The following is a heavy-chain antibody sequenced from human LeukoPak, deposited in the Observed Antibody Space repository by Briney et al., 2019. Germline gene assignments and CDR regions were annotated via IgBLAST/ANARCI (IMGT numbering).Heavy chain of an antibody. CDR2: IYPGDADN. D-gene: IGHD1-26*01. V-gene: IGHV5-51*01. CDR3: ARLRVGAPGDY. CDR1: GSIFTSYW. Sequence: GGSLQISCKGAGSIFTSYWIGGGRQLPGKGLEGMGIIYPGDADNRYSPSFQRQVTISADNSISTAYLQWSSLKASDTAMYYCARLRVGAPGDYWGQGTLVTVSS. J-gene: IGHJ4*02.